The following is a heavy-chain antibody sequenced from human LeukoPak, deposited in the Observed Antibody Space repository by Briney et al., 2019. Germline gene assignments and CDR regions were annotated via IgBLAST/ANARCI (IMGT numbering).Heavy chain of an antibody. CDR3: AREITEKPTVTADYYNYYMDG. Sequence: ASVKVSFKAAGYTFTRYYMHWVRQAPGQGLEWMGWINPNSGGTNYAQKFQGRVTMTRDTSISTAYMERSRLRSDDTAVYYCAREITEKPTVTADYYNYYMDGWGKGTTVTVSS. J-gene: IGHJ6*03. CDR1: GYTFTRYY. D-gene: IGHD4-11*01. V-gene: IGHV1-2*02. CDR2: INPNSGGT.